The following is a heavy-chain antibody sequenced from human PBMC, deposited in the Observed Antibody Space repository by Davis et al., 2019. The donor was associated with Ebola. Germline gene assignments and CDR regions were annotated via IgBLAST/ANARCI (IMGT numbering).Heavy chain of an antibody. Sequence: ASSVKVSCKTSGFTFTSYDISWVRQAPGQGLEWMGWISTYNGNTNYAQKVQGRITMTTDTSTSTAYMELRSLRSDDTARYYCARGVRGITGPSEYWGQGTLVTVSS. CDR1: GFTFTSYD. D-gene: IGHD1-1*01. J-gene: IGHJ4*02. CDR3: ARGVRGITGPSEY. V-gene: IGHV1-18*01. CDR2: ISTYNGNT.